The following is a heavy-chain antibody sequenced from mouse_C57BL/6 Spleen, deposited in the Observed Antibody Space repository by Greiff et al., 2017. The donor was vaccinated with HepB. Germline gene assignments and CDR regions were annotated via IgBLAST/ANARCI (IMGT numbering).Heavy chain of an antibody. CDR3: ARRYDYDGWYFDV. J-gene: IGHJ1*03. V-gene: IGHV1-82*01. CDR2: IYPGDGDT. CDR1: GYAFSSSW. D-gene: IGHD2-4*01. Sequence: VKLMESGPELVKPGASVKISCKASGYAFSSSWMNWVKQRPGKGLEWIGRIYPGDGDTNYNGKFKGKATLTADKSSSTAYMQLSSLTSEDSAVYFCARRYDYDGWYFDVWGTGTTVTVSS.